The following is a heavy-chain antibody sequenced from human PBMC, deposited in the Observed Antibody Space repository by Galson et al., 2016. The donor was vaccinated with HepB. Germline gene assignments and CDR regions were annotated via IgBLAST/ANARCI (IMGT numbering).Heavy chain of an antibody. Sequence: SLRLSCAASGFTFRSYTINWVRQAPGKGLEWVSSISFSSTNIHYAGSVKGRFTISRDNSKNTLSLQMNSLTADDTAIYYCVQGSTAPAVWGKGTTVTVSS. CDR3: VQGSTAPAV. CDR2: ISFSSTNI. CDR1: GFTFRSYT. V-gene: IGHV3-48*01. J-gene: IGHJ6*04. D-gene: IGHD1-26*01.